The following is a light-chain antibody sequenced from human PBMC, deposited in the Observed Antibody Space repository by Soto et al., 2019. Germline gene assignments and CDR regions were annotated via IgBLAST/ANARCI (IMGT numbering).Light chain of an antibody. Sequence: EIVLTQSPATLSLSPGERATLSCRASQSVSSYLAWYQQKPGQAPRLLISGASSRATGIPARFSGSGSGTEFTLTIDSLQSDDFAVYLCQQYRNWPLTFGGGTKVDI. CDR1: QSVSSY. V-gene: IGKV3-15*01. CDR2: GAS. J-gene: IGKJ4*01. CDR3: QQYRNWPLT.